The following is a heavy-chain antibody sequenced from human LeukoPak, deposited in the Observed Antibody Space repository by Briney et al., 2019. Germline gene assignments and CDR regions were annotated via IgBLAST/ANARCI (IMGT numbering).Heavy chain of an antibody. J-gene: IGHJ4*02. CDR2: INHSGST. Sequence: SETLSLTCAVYGASFSGYYWSWIRQPPGKGLEWIGEINHSGSTNYNPSLKSRVTISVDTSKTQFSLKLTSVTAADTAVYYCATIRSRKWGFDCWGQGTLVTVSS. CDR3: ATIRSRKWGFDC. CDR1: GASFSGYY. D-gene: IGHD1-26*01. V-gene: IGHV4-34*01.